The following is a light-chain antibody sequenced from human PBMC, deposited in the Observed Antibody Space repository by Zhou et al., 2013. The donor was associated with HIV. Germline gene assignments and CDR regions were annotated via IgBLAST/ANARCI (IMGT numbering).Light chain of an antibody. Sequence: AIQLTQSPSSLSASVGDRVTITCRASQGVYNALAWYQQNPGKPPRLLIYDASTLQSGVPSRFGASGSGTDFTLTINSMQPEDFATYYCQQFNEYPPTFGQGTRV. CDR2: DAS. CDR3: QQFNEYPPT. V-gene: IGKV1D-13*01. CDR1: QGVYNA. J-gene: IGKJ1*01.